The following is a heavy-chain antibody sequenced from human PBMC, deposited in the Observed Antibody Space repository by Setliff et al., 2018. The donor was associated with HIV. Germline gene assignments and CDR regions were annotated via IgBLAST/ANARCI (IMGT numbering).Heavy chain of an antibody. V-gene: IGHV1-18*01. CDR3: ARDPLGYCSGGSCYSSPHSFDY. D-gene: IGHD2-15*01. CDR1: GYTFTSYG. CDR2: ISAYNGNT. J-gene: IGHJ4*02. Sequence: ASVKVSCKASGYTFTSYGISWVRQAPGQGLEWMGWISAYNGNTNYAQKLQGRVTMTTDTSTSTAYMELRSLRSDDTAVYYCARDPLGYCSGGSCYSSPHSFDYWGQGTLVTVS.